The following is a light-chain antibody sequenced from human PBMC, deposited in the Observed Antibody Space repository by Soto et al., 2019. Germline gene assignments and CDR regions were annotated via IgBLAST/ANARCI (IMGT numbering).Light chain of an antibody. Sequence: QPVLTQSPSASASLGASVKLTCTLNSGHSSYSIAWHQQQPEKGPRFLMTLNSDGRHFKGDGIPDRFSGSSSGTERYLTISSLQSEDEADYYCQAWDTGIRVFGGGTKVTVL. CDR2: LNSDGRH. J-gene: IGLJ2*01. V-gene: IGLV4-69*01. CDR1: SGHSSYS. CDR3: QAWDTGIRV.